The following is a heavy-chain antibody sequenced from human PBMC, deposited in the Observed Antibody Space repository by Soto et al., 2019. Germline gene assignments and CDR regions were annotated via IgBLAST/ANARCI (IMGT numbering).Heavy chain of an antibody. CDR2: IYYSGST. CDR3: ARIRSLGYCTNGVCRGYYYYYMDV. J-gene: IGHJ6*03. CDR1: GGSISSGGYY. V-gene: IGHV4-31*03. D-gene: IGHD2-8*01. Sequence: SETLSLTCTVSGGSISSGGYYWSWIRQHPGKGLEWIGYIYYSGSTYYNPSLKSRVTISVDTSKNQFSLKLCSVTAADTAVYYCARIRSLGYCTNGVCRGYYYYYMDVWGKGTTVTVSS.